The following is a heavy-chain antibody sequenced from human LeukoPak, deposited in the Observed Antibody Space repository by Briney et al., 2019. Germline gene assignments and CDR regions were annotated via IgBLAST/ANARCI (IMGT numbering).Heavy chain of an antibody. CDR2: IIPILGIA. CDR3: ARGNLFSMIGRQKTDY. Sequence: GASVKVSCKASGGTFSSYAISWVRQAPGQGLEWMGRIIPILGIANYAQKFQGRVTITADKSTSTAYMELSSLRSEDTAVYYCARGNLFSMIGRQKTDYWGQGTLVTVSS. J-gene: IGHJ4*02. D-gene: IGHD3-22*01. V-gene: IGHV1-69*04. CDR1: GGTFSSYA.